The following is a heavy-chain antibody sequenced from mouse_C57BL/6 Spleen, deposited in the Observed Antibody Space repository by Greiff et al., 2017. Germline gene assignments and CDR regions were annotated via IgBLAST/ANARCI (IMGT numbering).Heavy chain of an antibody. D-gene: IGHD4-1*01. CDR2: IHPNSGST. V-gene: IGHV1-64*01. Sequence: VQLQQPGAELVKPGASVKLSCKASGYTFTSYGMHWVKQRPGQGLEWIGMIHPNSGSTYYNEKFKSKATLTVDKSSSTTYMQLGVLTSEDSAVYYYAEGLGRRFDYWGPGTTLTVSS. CDR3: AEGLGRRFDY. CDR1: GYTFTSYG. J-gene: IGHJ2*01.